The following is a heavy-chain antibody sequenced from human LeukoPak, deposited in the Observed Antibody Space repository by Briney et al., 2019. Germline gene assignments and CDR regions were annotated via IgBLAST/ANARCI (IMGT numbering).Heavy chain of an antibody. J-gene: IGHJ5*02. Sequence: SETLSLTCTVSGGSISSYYWSWIRQPAGKGLEWIGRIYTSGSTNYNPSLKSRVTMSVDTSRNQFSLKLSSVTAADTAVYYCARGLYYYDSSGFHWFDPWGQGTLVSVSS. D-gene: IGHD3-22*01. V-gene: IGHV4-4*07. CDR3: ARGLYYYDSSGFHWFDP. CDR2: IYTSGST. CDR1: GGSISSYY.